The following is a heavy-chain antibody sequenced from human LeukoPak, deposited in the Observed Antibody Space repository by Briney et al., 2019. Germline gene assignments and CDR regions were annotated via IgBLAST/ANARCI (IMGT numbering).Heavy chain of an antibody. Sequence: GGSLRLSCAASGFTFSSYSMNWVRQAPGKGLEWVSSISSSSYIYYADSVKGRFTISRDNAKNSLYLQMNSLRAEDTAVYYCARAANYDFWSGPKWFDPWGQGTLVTVSS. J-gene: IGHJ5*02. D-gene: IGHD3-3*01. CDR2: ISSSSYI. V-gene: IGHV3-21*01. CDR1: GFTFSSYS. CDR3: ARAANYDFWSGPKWFDP.